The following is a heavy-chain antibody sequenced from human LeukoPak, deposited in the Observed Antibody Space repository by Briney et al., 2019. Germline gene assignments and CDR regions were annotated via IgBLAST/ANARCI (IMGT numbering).Heavy chain of an antibody. V-gene: IGHV4-34*01. CDR2: INHSGST. CDR3: ARGKYNRGYSYGNFDY. D-gene: IGHD5-18*01. CDR1: GGSFSGYY. Sequence: SETMSLTCAVYGGSFSGYYWSWIRQPPGKGLEWIGEINHSGSTNYNPSLKSRVTISVDTSKNQFSLKLSSVTAADTAVYYCARGKYNRGYSYGNFDYWGQGTLVTVSS. J-gene: IGHJ4*02.